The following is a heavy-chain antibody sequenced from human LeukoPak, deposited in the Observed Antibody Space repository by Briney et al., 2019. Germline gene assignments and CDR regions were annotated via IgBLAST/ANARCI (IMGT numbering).Heavy chain of an antibody. J-gene: IGHJ5*01. CDR2: INPNIGDA. CDR3: ARMALDGDDSIGFDS. D-gene: IGHD2-21*02. Sequence: ASVKVSCKASGYTFTDYFIHWVRQAPGQGLEWMGWINPNIGDASYAQKFQDRVTMTRDRSINTAYIELSRLTSDDTAVYYCARMALDGDDSIGFDSWGQGTLVTVSS. V-gene: IGHV1-2*02. CDR1: GYTFTDYF.